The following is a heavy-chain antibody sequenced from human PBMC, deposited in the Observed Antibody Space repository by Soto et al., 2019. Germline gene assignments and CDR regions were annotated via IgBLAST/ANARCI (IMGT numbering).Heavy chain of an antibody. CDR1: GGTFSSYA. CDR3: ARDLAGYCGDYYGMDV. Sequence: QVQLVQSGAEVKKPGSSVKVSCKASGGTFSSYAISWVRQAPGQGLEWMGGIIPIFGTANYAQKFQGRVTITADESTSTAYMELSSLRSEDTAVYYCARDLAGYCGDYYGMDVWGQGTTVTVSS. V-gene: IGHV1-69*01. D-gene: IGHD3-9*01. CDR2: IIPIFGTA. J-gene: IGHJ6*02.